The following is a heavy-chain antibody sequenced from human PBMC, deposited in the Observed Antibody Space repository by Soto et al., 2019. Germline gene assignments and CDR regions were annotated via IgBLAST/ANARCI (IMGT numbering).Heavy chain of an antibody. CDR3: XXXGDQWDQRFCDN. CDR2: ISAHRGHT. Sequence: QVQLVQSAPELTKPGASVKVSCXVSGXXSGHYGISWVRLRAGQGLEWMGWISAHRGHTNYAHKFRGRVTMTTDPSTATVSMELTNLLSDXXAXXXXXXXGDQWDQRFCDNWGQGTLVTVSS. V-gene: IGHV1-18*01. CDR1: GXXSGHYG. D-gene: IGHD1-26*01. J-gene: IGHJ4*02.